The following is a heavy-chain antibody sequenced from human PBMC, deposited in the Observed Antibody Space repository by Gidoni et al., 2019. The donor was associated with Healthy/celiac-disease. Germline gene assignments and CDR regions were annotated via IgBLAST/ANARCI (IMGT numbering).Heavy chain of an antibody. J-gene: IGHJ3*02. CDR3: TTDKERFLEWLSPFDI. Sequence: EVQLVESGGGLVKPGGSLRLSCADSGFTFSTAWMSWVRQAPGKGREWVGRIKSKTDGGTTDYAAPVKGRFTISRDDSKNTLYLQMNSLKTEDTAVYYCTTDKERFLEWLSPFDIWGQGTMVTVSS. V-gene: IGHV3-15*01. CDR2: IKSKTDGGTT. D-gene: IGHD3-3*01. CDR1: GFTFSTAW.